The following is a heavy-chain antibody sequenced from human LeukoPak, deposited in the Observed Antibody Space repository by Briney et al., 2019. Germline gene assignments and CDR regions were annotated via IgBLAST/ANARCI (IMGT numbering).Heavy chain of an antibody. CDR3: ARPNIVGAFLDY. D-gene: IGHD1-26*01. J-gene: IGHJ4*02. CDR2: ISYDGTRK. CDR1: GFNFSNYA. V-gene: IGHV3-30*04. Sequence: GGSLRLSCAVSGFNFSNYAMYWVRQAPGKGLEWVALISYDGTRKYYGDSVKGRFTISRDNSKNTLYLQMNSLRAEDTAVYYCARPNIVGAFLDYWGQGTLVTVSS.